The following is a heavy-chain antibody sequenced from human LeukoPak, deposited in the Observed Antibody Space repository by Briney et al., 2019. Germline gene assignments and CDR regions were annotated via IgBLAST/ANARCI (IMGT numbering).Heavy chain of an antibody. CDR2: VSYDGNDK. V-gene: IGHV3-30*03. Sequence: GGSLRLSCAASGFNFFSYGIHWVRQAPGKGLEWVAVVSYDGNDKYYADSVKGRFTISRDNSNNTLYLQMNSLRTEDTAVYYCARGSPRRPPDDWGQGTLVTVSS. CDR1: GFNFFSYG. D-gene: IGHD3-10*01. CDR3: ARGSPRRPPDD. J-gene: IGHJ4*02.